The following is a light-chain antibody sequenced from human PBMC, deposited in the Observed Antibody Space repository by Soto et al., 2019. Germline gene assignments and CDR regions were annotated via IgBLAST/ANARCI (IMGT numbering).Light chain of an antibody. V-gene: IGKV1-5*01. Sequence: DIQMTQSPSTLSASVGDRVTITCRASQSIDRWLAWYQQRPGRAPKLLIYDVANLETGVPSRFSGSGSETEFTLTFSCLQPDDFAIYYCQQYNSYPLTFGGGTKVDIK. CDR3: QQYNSYPLT. CDR2: DVA. CDR1: QSIDRW. J-gene: IGKJ4*01.